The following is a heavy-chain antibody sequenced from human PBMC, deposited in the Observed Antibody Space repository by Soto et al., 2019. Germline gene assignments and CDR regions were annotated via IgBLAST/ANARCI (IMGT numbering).Heavy chain of an antibody. CDR3: AKETRSRAVTATRVNGMDV. CDR2: ISHDGSNQ. CDR1: GFSFSDFG. J-gene: IGHJ6*02. D-gene: IGHD2-21*02. Sequence: QVQLVESGGGVVQPGRSLTLSCAPSGFSFSDFGMHWVRQAPGKGLEWVAAISHDGSNQYYGDSVKGRFSISRDHSNNRLYLQMNHLKVEDSAIYYCAKETRSRAVTATRVNGMDVWGQGTTVTVSS. V-gene: IGHV3-30*18.